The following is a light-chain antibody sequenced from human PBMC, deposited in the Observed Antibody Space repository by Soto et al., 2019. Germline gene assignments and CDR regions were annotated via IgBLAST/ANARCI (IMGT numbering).Light chain of an antibody. J-gene: IGLJ1*01. Sequence: SALTQPPSVSGSPGQSVTISCTGTSTDFVSYNRVSWYQQPPGTAPKLMIYEVSKRPSGVPDRFPGSKSGNTASLSISGLQAADEADYYCSLYTSENAYVFGTGTKVTV. CDR3: SLYTSENAYV. V-gene: IGLV2-18*01. CDR2: EVS. CDR1: STDFVSYNR.